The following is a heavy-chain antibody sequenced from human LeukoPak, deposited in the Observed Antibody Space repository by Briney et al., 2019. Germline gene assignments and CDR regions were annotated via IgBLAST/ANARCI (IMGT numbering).Heavy chain of an antibody. D-gene: IGHD1-7*01. J-gene: IGHJ4*02. CDR1: GGSFSGYC. Sequence: SETLSLTCAVYGGSFSGYCWSWIRQSPGTGLEWIGEVNHSGTSSYNPSLKSRVTLSVDTSKNQFSLKLSSVTAADTAVYYCARLTGTSFDYWGQGTLVTVSS. V-gene: IGHV4-34*01. CDR3: ARLTGTSFDY. CDR2: VNHSGTS.